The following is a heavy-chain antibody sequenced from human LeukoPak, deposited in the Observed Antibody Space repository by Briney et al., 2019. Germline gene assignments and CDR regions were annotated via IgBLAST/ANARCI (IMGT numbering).Heavy chain of an antibody. CDR1: LGSISGSSHY. V-gene: IGHV4-39*07. D-gene: IGHD4-17*01. Sequence: PSGTLSLTPTVPLGSISGSSHYWGSIRHPPRRWLEWIGSIFYSGAPYYNPSLKTRVTIPVETSRNQCSRKLTSGTPAATPLYDSARDAVTTSWFDPWGQGSLVTVS. CDR3: ARDAVTTSWFDP. CDR2: IFYSGAP. J-gene: IGHJ5*02.